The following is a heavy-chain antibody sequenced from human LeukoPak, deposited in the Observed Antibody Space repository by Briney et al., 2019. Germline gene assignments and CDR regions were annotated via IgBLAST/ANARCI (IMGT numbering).Heavy chain of an antibody. D-gene: IGHD3-22*01. CDR3: AREGAGYYDSSGYPADWFDP. Sequence: SETLSLTCTVSGASISSYYWSWIRQPPGKGVEWIGYIYHSGSTVYRPSLKSRVTISVDTSKNQFSLKLSSVTAADTAVYYCAREGAGYYDSSGYPADWFDPWGQGTLVTVSS. J-gene: IGHJ5*02. CDR1: GASISSYY. V-gene: IGHV4-59*01. CDR2: IYHSGST.